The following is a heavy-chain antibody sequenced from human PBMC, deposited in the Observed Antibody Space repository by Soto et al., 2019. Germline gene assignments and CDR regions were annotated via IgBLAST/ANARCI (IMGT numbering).Heavy chain of an antibody. CDR2: IYYSGST. CDR3: ARRDSGSYFDY. CDR1: GGSISSSSYY. J-gene: IGHJ4*02. V-gene: IGHV4-39*01. Sequence: SETLSLTCTVSGGSISSSSYYWGWIRQPPGKGLEWIGTIYYSGSTYYNPSLKSRVTISVDTSKNQFSLKLSSVTAADTAVYYCARRDSGSYFDYWGQGTLVTVS. D-gene: IGHD1-26*01.